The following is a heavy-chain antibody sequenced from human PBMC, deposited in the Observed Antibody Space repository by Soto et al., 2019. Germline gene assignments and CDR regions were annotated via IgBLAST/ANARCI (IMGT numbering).Heavy chain of an antibody. CDR3: ARVLGNDAVDI. Sequence: QVQLQESGPGLVKPSGTLSLTCAVSGGSISSSNWWSWVRQPPGKGLEWIGEIYHSGSTNYNPSLKRRVTITVNKSKNQFSLKLSSVTAADTAVEYWARVLGNDAVDIWGQGTMVTGSS. D-gene: IGHD3-3*02. V-gene: IGHV4-4*02. J-gene: IGHJ3*02. CDR2: IYHSGST. CDR1: GGSISSSNW.